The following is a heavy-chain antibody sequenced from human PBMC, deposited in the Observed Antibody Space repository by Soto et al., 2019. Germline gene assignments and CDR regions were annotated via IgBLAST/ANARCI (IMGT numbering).Heavy chain of an antibody. D-gene: IGHD2-21*02. CDR3: AKKRQTVTVPRDFDY. V-gene: IGHV3-23*01. Sequence: EVQLLESGGGLVQPGGSLRLSCAASGFTFSSYAMYWVRQAPGKGLEWVSSINGNGASTHYADSVEGRFTIPRDNSKGTLHLQMNSLRAEDTALYYCAKKRQTVTVPRDFDYWGQGIPVTVSS. CDR2: INGNGAST. CDR1: GFTFSSYA. J-gene: IGHJ4*02.